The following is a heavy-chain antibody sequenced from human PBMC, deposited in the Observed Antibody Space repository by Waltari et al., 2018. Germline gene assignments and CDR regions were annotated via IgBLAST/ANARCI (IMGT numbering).Heavy chain of an antibody. D-gene: IGHD5-12*01. J-gene: IGHJ3*01. CDR3: ATYIGASVGTAAFDV. CDR2: FSYSAPT. CDR1: GVSITSNSHY. V-gene: IGHV4-39*01. Sequence: QLQLQESGPRLVRPSETLSLICRVSGVSITSNSHYWAWIRQSPGQGLEWIGTFSYSAPTCISPSLKSRVSVSRDPSKNQVSLMLGSVTAADMAVYYCATYIGASVGTAAFDVWGQGTMVTVSS.